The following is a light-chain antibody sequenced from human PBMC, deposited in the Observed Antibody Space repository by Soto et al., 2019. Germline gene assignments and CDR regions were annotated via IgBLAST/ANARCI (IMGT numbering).Light chain of an antibody. CDR3: CSYTSLSTVV. CDR1: SSDVGGYNH. CDR2: AVS. Sequence: QSALTQPASVSGSPGQSITISCTGTSSDVGGYNHVSWYQHSPGKAPKLILFAVSDRPSGVSXRFXGSKSGNTAXLTXSGLQADDEADYYCCSYTSLSTVVFGGGTKLTVL. V-gene: IGLV2-14*01. J-gene: IGLJ2*01.